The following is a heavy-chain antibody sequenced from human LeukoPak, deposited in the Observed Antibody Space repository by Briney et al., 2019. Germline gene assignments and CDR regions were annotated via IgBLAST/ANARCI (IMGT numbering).Heavy chain of an antibody. D-gene: IGHD6-19*01. V-gene: IGHV4-59*01. CDR2: ITYSGNT. J-gene: IGHJ4*02. CDR1: GGSISNYF. Sequence: SETLSLTCTVSGGSISNYFWSWIRQPPGKGLEWIGFITYSGNTDHNPSLKSRVTISVDASKNQFSLKLTSVTAADTAVYYCVRHTTSGWYQVVYWGQGILVTVSS. CDR3: VRHTTSGWYQVVY.